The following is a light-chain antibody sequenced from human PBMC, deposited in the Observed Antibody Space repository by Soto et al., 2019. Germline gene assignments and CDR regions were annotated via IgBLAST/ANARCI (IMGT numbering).Light chain of an antibody. Sequence: DIQMTQSPSTLSGSVLXRVTXTXXASQTISSWLAWYQQKPGKAPKLLIYKASTLKSGVPSRFSGSGSGTEFTLTISSLQPDDFATYYRQHYNSYSEAFGQGTKVDIK. J-gene: IGKJ1*01. CDR2: KAS. CDR1: QTISSW. CDR3: QHYNSYSEA. V-gene: IGKV1-5*03.